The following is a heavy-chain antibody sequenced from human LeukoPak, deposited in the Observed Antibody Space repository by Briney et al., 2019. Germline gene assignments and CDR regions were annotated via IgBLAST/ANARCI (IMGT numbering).Heavy chain of an antibody. CDR1: GGSFSGYY. CDR2: INHSGST. D-gene: IGHD2-2*02. CDR3: ARGGKYQLLYNYYYYGMDV. Sequence: SETLSLTCAVYGGSFSGYYWSWIRQPPGKGLEWIGEINHSGSTNYNPSLESRVTIPVDTSKNQFSLKLSSVTAADTAVFYCARGGKYQLLYNYYYYGMDVWGQGTTVTVSS. V-gene: IGHV4-34*01. J-gene: IGHJ6*02.